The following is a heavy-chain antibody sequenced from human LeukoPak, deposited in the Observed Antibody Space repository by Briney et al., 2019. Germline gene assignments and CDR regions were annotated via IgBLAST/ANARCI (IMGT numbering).Heavy chain of an antibody. V-gene: IGHV3-23*01. Sequence: GGSLRLSCAASGFTFSTYSMNWVRQAPGKGLEWVSAISGSGGSTYYADSVKGRFTISRDNAKNTLYLQMNSLRAEDTAVYYCARSKDLWFGELFGYWGQGTLVTVSS. CDR3: ARSKDLWFGELFGY. D-gene: IGHD3-10*01. CDR2: ISGSGGST. J-gene: IGHJ4*02. CDR1: GFTFSTYS.